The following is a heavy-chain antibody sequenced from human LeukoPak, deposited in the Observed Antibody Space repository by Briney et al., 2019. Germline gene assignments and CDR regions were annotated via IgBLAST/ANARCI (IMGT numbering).Heavy chain of an antibody. V-gene: IGHV4-59*01. J-gene: IGHJ5*02. Sequence: SETLSLTCIVSGGSISSYYWSWIRQPPGKGLEWIGYIYYSGSTNYNPSLKSRVTISVDTSKNQFSLKLSSVTAADTAVYYCARVLVTMVRGVGAWFDPWGQGTLVTVSS. CDR2: IYYSGST. D-gene: IGHD3-10*01. CDR3: ARVLVTMVRGVGAWFDP. CDR1: GGSISSYY.